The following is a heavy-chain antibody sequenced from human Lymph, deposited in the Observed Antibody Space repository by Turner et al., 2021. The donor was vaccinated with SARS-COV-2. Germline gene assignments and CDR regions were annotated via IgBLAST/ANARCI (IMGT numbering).Heavy chain of an antibody. CDR3: ARDATGPQGY. CDR2: TSPILGIA. J-gene: IGHJ4*02. V-gene: IGHV1-69*10. Sequence: QVQLVQSGAAVKKPGSSVTVSCKASGGTFSNYAISWVRQAPGQGLEWLGATSPILGIANYAQKFQGRVTITADKFTSTDYREQSSLRSEDTAVYYCARDATGPQGYWGRGTLVTVSS. D-gene: IGHD1-1*01. CDR1: GGTFSNYA.